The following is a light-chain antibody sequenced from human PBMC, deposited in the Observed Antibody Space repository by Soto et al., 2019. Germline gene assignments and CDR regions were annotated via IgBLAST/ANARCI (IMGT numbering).Light chain of an antibody. CDR3: QQRGNWPLT. V-gene: IGKV3-11*01. J-gene: IGKJ5*01. Sequence: EIVLTQSPATLSLSPGERATLSCRASQSVISYLAWYQQKPGQAPRRLIYDASSMATGLPARFSGSGSGTDFTLTISSLEPEDVAVYYCQQRGNWPLTFGQGTRLEIK. CDR1: QSVISY. CDR2: DAS.